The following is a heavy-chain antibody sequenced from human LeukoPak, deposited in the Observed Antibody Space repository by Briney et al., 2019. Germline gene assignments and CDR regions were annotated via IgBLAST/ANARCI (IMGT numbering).Heavy chain of an antibody. Sequence: SETLSLTCTVSGYFISLGSSWAWIGQPPGKGLEGFAIIYHSGNNYYNPSLKSRVTISVDTSKNQFSLKLTSVTAADTAVYYCATNLYGSGNYFAYWGQGTLVTVSS. CDR1: GYFISLGSS. D-gene: IGHD3-10*01. CDR2: IYHSGNN. CDR3: ATNLYGSGNYFAY. J-gene: IGHJ4*02. V-gene: IGHV4-38-2*02.